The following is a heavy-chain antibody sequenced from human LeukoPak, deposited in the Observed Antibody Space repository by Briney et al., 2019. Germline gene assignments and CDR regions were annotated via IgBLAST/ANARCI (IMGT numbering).Heavy chain of an antibody. V-gene: IGHV4-39*01. J-gene: IGHJ4*02. CDR1: GGSISSSNYY. CDR2: ILYSGTT. Sequence: SETLSLTCTVSGGSISSSNYYWAWIRQPPEKGLEWIGSILYSGTTFYNPSLKSRVTISVDRSRNQFSLKLTSVTAADTAVYYCARRVIVATLDYWGQGTLVTVSS. CDR3: ARRVIVATLDY. D-gene: IGHD5-12*01.